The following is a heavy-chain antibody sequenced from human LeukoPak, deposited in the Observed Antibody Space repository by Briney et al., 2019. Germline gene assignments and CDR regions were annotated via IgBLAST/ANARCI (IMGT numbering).Heavy chain of an antibody. CDR2: IKQDGSEI. D-gene: IGHD5-18*01. V-gene: IGHV3-7*01. J-gene: IGHJ6*03. CDR3: ARDTPMLAGPNLYYYMDV. Sequence: GGSLRLSCAASGFAFSSYSMNWVRQAPGKGPEWVANIKQDGSEIYYVDSVKGRFTISRDNAKNSLYLQMNSLRAEDTAVYFCARDTPMLAGPNLYYYMDVWGKGTTVTISS. CDR1: GFAFSSYS.